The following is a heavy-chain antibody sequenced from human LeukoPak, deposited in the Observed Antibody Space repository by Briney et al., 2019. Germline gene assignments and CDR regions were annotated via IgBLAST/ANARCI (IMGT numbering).Heavy chain of an antibody. D-gene: IGHD3-10*01. CDR1: GYTFSSYA. V-gene: IGHV1-69*13. J-gene: IGHJ6*02. CDR3: ASTETMVTSGYYYGMDV. Sequence: SVKVSCKASGYTFSSYAISWVRQAPGQGLEWMGGIIPIFGTANYAQKFQGRVTITADESTSTAYMELSSLRSEDTAVYYCASTETMVTSGYYYGMDVWGQGTTVTVSS. CDR2: IIPIFGTA.